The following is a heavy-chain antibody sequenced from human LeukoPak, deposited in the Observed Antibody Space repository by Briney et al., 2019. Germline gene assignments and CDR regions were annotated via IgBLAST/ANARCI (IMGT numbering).Heavy chain of an antibody. CDR1: GYTFSSYA. D-gene: IGHD6-19*01. Sequence: ASVKVSCKCSGYTFSSYAISWVRQAPGQGLEWMGRITAYNVDTNNAQNLQGRVTMTTDTSTRTAYMELRSLRSDDTAVYYCARDRGYSSGWGVYYFDYWGQGTLVTVSS. CDR3: ARDRGYSSGWGVYYFDY. J-gene: IGHJ4*02. CDR2: ITAYNVDT. V-gene: IGHV1-18*01.